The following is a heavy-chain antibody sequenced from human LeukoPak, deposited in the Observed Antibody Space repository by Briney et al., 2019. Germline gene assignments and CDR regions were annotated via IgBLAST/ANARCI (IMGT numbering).Heavy chain of an antibody. CDR3: AKSLYGGCDY. CDR1: GFSFSTYA. V-gene: IGHV3-23*01. J-gene: IGHJ4*02. CDR2: VNGNGGST. Sequence: HAGGSLRLSCAASGFSFSTYAMSWVRQAPGKGLEWVSGVNGNGGSTSYADSVKGRFTIFRDNSKNTVYLQMNSLRVEDTAVYYCAKSLYGGCDYWGQGTVSLSPQ. D-gene: IGHD3-16*02.